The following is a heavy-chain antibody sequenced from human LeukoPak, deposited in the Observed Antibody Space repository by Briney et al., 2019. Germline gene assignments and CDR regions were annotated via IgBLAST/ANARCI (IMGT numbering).Heavy chain of an antibody. V-gene: IGHV3-21*01. Sequence: GGSLRLSCAASGFTFSSYSMNWVRQAPGKGLEWVSSISSSSSYIYYADSVKGRFTISRDNAKNSLYLQMNSLRAEDTAVYYCARGRSGSYRRTYFDYWGQGTLVTVSS. CDR2: ISSSSSYI. D-gene: IGHD1-26*01. CDR1: GFTFSSYS. J-gene: IGHJ4*02. CDR3: ARGRSGSYRRTYFDY.